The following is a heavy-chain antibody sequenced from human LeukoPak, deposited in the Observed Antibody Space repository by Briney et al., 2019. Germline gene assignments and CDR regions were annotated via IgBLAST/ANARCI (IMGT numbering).Heavy chain of an antibody. Sequence: SETLSLTCTVSGASRTSYYWNWIRQPPGKGLEWIGFIFYSGSTSYNPALKSRGAISLDPSKTKFPLTLNSVTAADTAVYYCATSRKDWIGFFDIWSQGTLVTVSS. V-gene: IGHV4-59*01. CDR1: GASRTSYY. D-gene: IGHD3-3*01. J-gene: IGHJ4*02. CDR2: IFYSGST. CDR3: ATSRKDWIGFFDI.